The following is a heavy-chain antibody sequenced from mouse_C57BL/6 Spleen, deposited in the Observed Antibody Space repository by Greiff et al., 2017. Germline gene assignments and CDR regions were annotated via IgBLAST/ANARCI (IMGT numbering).Heavy chain of an antibody. CDR3: TRCYYYGSSFAY. CDR1: GYTFTDYE. V-gene: IGHV1-15*01. D-gene: IGHD1-1*01. CDR2: IDPETGGT. J-gene: IGHJ3*01. Sequence: QVQLQQSGAELVRPGASVTLSCKASGYTFTDYEMHWVKQTPVHGLEWIGAIDPETGGTAYNQKFKGKAILTADKSSSTAYMELRSLTSEDSAVYYCTRCYYYGSSFAYWCQGTLVTVSA.